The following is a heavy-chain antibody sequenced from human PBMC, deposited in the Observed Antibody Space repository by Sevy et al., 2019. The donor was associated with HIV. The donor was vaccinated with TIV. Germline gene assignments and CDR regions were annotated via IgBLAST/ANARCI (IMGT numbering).Heavy chain of an antibody. Sequence: GESLKISCAASGFTFSSYAMSWVRQAPGKGLEWVSAISGSGGSTYYADSVKGRFTISRDNSKNTLYLQMNSLRAEDTAVYYCATCTDYYDSSGYYDDAFDIWGQGTMVTVSS. V-gene: IGHV3-23*01. CDR3: ATCTDYYDSSGYYDDAFDI. CDR1: GFTFSSYA. J-gene: IGHJ3*02. CDR2: ISGSGGST. D-gene: IGHD3-22*01.